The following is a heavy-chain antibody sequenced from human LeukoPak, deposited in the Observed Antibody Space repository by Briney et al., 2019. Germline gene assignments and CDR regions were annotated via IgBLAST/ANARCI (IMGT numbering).Heavy chain of an antibody. J-gene: IGHJ1*01. D-gene: IGHD5-12*01. CDR3: ARANEFGGLRWLEYFQH. CDR1: GGSISSGGYY. V-gene: IGHV4-30-2*01. CDR2: IYHSGST. Sequence: SQTLSLTCTVSGGSISSGGYYWSWIRQPPGKGLEWIGYIYHSGSTYYNPSLKSRVTISVDRSKNQFSLKLSSVTAADTAVYYCARANEFGGLRWLEYFQHWGQGTLVTVSS.